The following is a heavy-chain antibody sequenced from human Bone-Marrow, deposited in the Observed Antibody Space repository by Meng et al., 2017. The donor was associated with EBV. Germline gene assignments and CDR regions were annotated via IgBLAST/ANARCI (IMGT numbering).Heavy chain of an antibody. Sequence: QGSGPGLVKPSLTLSLPCTVSGASVSGVSFIWSWIGPPPGKELEWIGYIYDGRTSIYNPTLKSRGSIFMDTSRSQFSLGLWSVTTADTAVYYCAKSSSSTQGAVDSWGQGTLVTVSS. J-gene: IGHJ4*02. CDR2: IYDGRTS. V-gene: IGHV4-61*01. CDR1: GASVSGVSFI. D-gene: IGHD6-6*01. CDR3: AKSSSSTQGAVDS.